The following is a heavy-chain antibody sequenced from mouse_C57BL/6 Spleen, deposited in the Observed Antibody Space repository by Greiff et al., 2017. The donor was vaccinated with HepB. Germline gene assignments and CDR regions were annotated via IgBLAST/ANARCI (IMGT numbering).Heavy chain of an antibody. J-gene: IGHJ1*03. Sequence: EVKLVESGGGLVKPGGSLKLSCAASGFTFSSYTMSWVRQTPEKRLEWVATISGGGGNTYYPDSVKGRFTISRDNAKNTLYLQMSSLRSEDTALYYCARPNLTCITTVVAHGYFDVWGTGTTVTVSS. CDR1: GFTFSSYT. CDR3: ARPNLTCITTVVAHGYFDV. CDR2: ISGGGGNT. D-gene: IGHD1-1*01. V-gene: IGHV5-9*01.